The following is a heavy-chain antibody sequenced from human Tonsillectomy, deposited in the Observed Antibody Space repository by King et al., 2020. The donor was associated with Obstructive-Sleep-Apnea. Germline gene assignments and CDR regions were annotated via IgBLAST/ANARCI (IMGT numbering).Heavy chain of an antibody. CDR3: ASHRNGRTGWDY. D-gene: IGHD2-15*01. J-gene: IGHJ4*02. CDR2: IYYSGST. V-gene: IGHV4-59*12. Sequence: VQLQESGPGLVRPSETLSLTCTVSGGSIRGYYWSWIRQPPGKGLEWIGYIYYSGSTDSNPSLKSRVTISLDTSKNQFALNLNSVTAADTAVYYCASHRNGRTGWDYWGQGSLVTVSS. CDR1: GGSIRGYY.